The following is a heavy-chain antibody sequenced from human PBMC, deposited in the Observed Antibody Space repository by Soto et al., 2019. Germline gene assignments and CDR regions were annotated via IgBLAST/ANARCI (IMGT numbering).Heavy chain of an antibody. J-gene: IGHJ6*03. D-gene: IGHD3-10*01. CDR2: ISSSSSYI. V-gene: IGHV3-21*01. CDR3: ARGPKYGSGSYSYYYYMDV. CDR1: GFTFSSYS. Sequence: GGSLRLSCAASGFTFSSYSMNWVRQAPGKGLEWVSSISSSSSYIYYADSVKGRFTISRDNAKNSLYLQMNSLRAEDTAVYYCARGPKYGSGSYSYYYYMDVWGKGTTVTVSS.